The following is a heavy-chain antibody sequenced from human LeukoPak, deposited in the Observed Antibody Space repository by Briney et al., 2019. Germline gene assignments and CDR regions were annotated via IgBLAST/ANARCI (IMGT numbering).Heavy chain of an antibody. D-gene: IGHD1-7*01. V-gene: IGHV4-4*07. J-gene: IGHJ5*02. CDR2: IYTSGST. CDR1: GGSISSYY. Sequence: KPSETLSLTCTVSGGSISSYYWSWIRQPAGKGLEWIGRIYTSGSTNYNPSLKSRVTMSVDTSKNQFSLKLSSVTAADTAVYYCARDSNYMPYNWFDPWGQGTLVTVSS. CDR3: ARDSNYMPYNWFDP.